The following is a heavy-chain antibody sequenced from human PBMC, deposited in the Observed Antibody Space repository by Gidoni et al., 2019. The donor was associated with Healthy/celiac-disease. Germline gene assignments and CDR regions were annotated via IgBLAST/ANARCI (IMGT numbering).Heavy chain of an antibody. CDR2: ISPGDSDT. V-gene: IGHV5-51*03. Sequence: EVQLVQSGAEVKKPGESLMISCTVSGYSFTSYWIGWVRQMPGKGLEWMGIISPGDSDTRYSPSFQGQVTISADKSNSTAYLQWSSLKASDTAMYYCARGEGCSSTSCYTWWFDPWGQGTLVTVSS. CDR1: GYSFTSYW. D-gene: IGHD2-2*02. J-gene: IGHJ5*02. CDR3: ARGEGCSSTSCYTWWFDP.